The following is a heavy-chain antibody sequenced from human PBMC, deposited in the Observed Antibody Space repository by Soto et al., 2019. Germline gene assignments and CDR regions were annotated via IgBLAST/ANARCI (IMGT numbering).Heavy chain of an antibody. V-gene: IGHV1-24*01. Sequence: ASVKVSCKVSGYTLTELSMHWVRQAPGKGLEWMGGFDPEDGETIYAQKFQGRVTMTEDTSTDTAYMELSSLRSEDTAVYYCTTDLNYYDSSGYYPHPGSDYWGQGTLVTVSS. J-gene: IGHJ4*02. CDR2: FDPEDGET. CDR1: GYTLTELS. D-gene: IGHD3-22*01. CDR3: TTDLNYYDSSGYYPHPGSDY.